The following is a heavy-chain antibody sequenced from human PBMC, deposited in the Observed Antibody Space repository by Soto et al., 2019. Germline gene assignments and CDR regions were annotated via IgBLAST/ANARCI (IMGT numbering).Heavy chain of an antibody. D-gene: IGHD3-10*01. Sequence: ASETLSLTCAVSGGSISGSNWWSWVRQPPGKGLEWIGEIYHSGSTTYNPSLKSRVTISVDKSKNQFSLKLVSVTAADTAVYYCARLQYYYTSGSSLYYFDYWGQGALVTVSS. J-gene: IGHJ4*02. CDR3: ARLQYYYTSGSSLYYFDY. CDR1: GGSISGSNW. CDR2: IYHSGST. V-gene: IGHV4-4*02.